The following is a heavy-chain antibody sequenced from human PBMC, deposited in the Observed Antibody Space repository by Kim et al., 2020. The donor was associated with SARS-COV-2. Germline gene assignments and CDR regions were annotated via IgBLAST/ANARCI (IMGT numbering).Heavy chain of an antibody. V-gene: IGHV1-24*01. Sequence: ASVKVSCKVSGYTLTELSMHWVRQAPGKGLEWMGGFDPEDGETIYAQKFQGRVTMAEDTSTDTAYMELSSLRSEDTAVYYCATVRVVVTAIEFDYWGQGTLVTVSS. J-gene: IGHJ4*02. CDR3: ATVRVVVTAIEFDY. CDR1: GYTLTELS. D-gene: IGHD2-21*02. CDR2: FDPEDGET.